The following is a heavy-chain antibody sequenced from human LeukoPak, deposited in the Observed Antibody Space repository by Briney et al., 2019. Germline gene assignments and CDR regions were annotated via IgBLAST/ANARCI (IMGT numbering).Heavy chain of an antibody. D-gene: IGHD2-2*01. CDR2: ISAYNGNT. J-gene: IGHJ5*02. V-gene: IGHV1-18*01. CDR1: GYTFTSYG. Sequence: ASVKVSCKASGYTFTSYGISWVRQAPGQGLEWMGWISAYNGNTNYAQKLQGRVTMTTDTSTSTAYMELRSLRSDDTAVYYCARPRNIVVVPAAPGGWFDPWGQGTLVTVSS. CDR3: ARPRNIVVVPAAPGGWFDP.